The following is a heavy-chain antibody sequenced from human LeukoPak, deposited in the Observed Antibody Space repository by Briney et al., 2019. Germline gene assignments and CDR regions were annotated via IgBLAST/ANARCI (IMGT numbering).Heavy chain of an antibody. CDR3: ARATMVRGVIPIQSYYFDY. V-gene: IGHV1-69*13. CDR1: GGTFSSYA. D-gene: IGHD3-10*01. J-gene: IGHJ4*02. CDR2: IIPIFGTA. Sequence: ASVTVSCTASGGTFSSYAISWVRQAPGQGLEWMGGIIPIFGTANYAQKFQGRVTITADESTSTAYMELSSLRSEDTAVYYCARATMVRGVIPIQSYYFDYWGQGPLVTVSS.